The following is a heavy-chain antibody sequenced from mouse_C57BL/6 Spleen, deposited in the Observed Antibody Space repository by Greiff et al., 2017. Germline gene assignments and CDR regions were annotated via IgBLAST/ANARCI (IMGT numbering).Heavy chain of an antibody. CDR1: GYTFTSYW. J-gene: IGHJ2*01. Sequence: QVQLQQPGAELVKPGASVKLSCKASGYTFTSYWMQWVKQRPGQGLEWIGEIDPSDSYNNYNQKFKGKATLTVDTSSSTAYMQLSSLTSEDSAVYYCAPRGHYYGSSYEYFDYWGQGTTLTVSS. V-gene: IGHV1-50*01. CDR2: IDPSDSYN. CDR3: APRGHYYGSSYEYFDY. D-gene: IGHD1-1*01.